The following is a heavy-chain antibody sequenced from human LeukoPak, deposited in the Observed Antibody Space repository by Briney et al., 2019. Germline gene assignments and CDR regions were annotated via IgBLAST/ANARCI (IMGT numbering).Heavy chain of an antibody. V-gene: IGHV3-21*01. J-gene: IGHJ4*02. CDR1: AFTFSNYN. CDR3: VRLTAAGRRTDFDY. Sequence: PGGSLRLSCAASAFTFSNYNMNWVRQAPGKGLEWVSSISSSSSYIYHADSVKGRFTISRDNSKNTLYLQMNSLRTEDTAVYYCVRLTAAGRRTDFDYWGQGTLVTVSS. CDR2: ISSSSSYI. D-gene: IGHD6-13*01.